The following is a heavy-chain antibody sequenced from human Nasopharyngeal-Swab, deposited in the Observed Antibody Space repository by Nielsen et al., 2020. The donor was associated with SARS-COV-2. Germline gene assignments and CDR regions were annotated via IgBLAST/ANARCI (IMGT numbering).Heavy chain of an antibody. CDR2: ISYDGSNK. D-gene: IGHD7-27*01. V-gene: IGHV3-30*04. Sequence: SLKISCAASGCTFSSYTMHWVRQAPGKGLEWVAVISYDGSNKYYADSVKGRFTISRDNSKNTLYLQMNSLRAEDTAVYYCARALWGSYYYGMDVWGQGTTVTVSS. CDR3: ARALWGSYYYGMDV. CDR1: GCTFSSYT. J-gene: IGHJ6*02.